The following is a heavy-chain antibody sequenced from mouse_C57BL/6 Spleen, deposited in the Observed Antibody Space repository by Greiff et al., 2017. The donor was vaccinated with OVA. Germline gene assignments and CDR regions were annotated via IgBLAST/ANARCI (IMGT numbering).Heavy chain of an antibody. CDR3: ADSSGYGFAY. Sequence: VKLQESGPELVKPGASVKISCKASGYSFTSYYIHWVKQRPGQGLEWIGWIYPGSGNTKYNEKFKGKATLTADTSSSTAYMQLSSLTSEDSAVYYCADSSGYGFAYWGQGTLVTVSA. CDR2: IYPGSGNT. V-gene: IGHV1-66*01. J-gene: IGHJ3*01. CDR1: GYSFTSYY. D-gene: IGHD3-2*02.